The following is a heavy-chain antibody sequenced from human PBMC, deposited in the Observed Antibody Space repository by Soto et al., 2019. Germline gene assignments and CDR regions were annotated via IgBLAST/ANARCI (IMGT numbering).Heavy chain of an antibody. V-gene: IGHV4-4*07. J-gene: IGHJ6*02. Sequence: SETLSLTCTVSGGSISSYYWSWIRQPAGKGLEWIGRIYTSVSTSYNPSLKSRVTMSVDTSKNQFSLKLSSVTAADTAVYYCARDRAYYDSSGYYYYYYGMDVWGQATTVTVSS. CDR2: IYTSVST. CDR3: ARDRAYYDSSGYYYYYYGMDV. CDR1: GGSISSYY. D-gene: IGHD3-22*01.